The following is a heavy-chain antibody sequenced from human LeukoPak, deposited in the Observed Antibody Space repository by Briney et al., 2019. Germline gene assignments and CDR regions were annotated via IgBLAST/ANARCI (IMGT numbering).Heavy chain of an antibody. Sequence: SETLSLTCTVSGVSISSYYWSWIRQPPGKGLEWIGYIYYSGSTNYNPSLKSRVTISVDTSKNQLSLKLTSATAADTSVYYCARGLNSSGWYGSLYYFDYWGQGTLVTVSS. D-gene: IGHD6-19*01. CDR1: GVSISSYY. V-gene: IGHV4-59*08. J-gene: IGHJ4*02. CDR3: ARGLNSSGWYGSLYYFDY. CDR2: IYYSGST.